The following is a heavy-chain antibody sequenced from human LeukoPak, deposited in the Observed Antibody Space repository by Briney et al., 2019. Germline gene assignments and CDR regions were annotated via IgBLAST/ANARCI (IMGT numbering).Heavy chain of an antibody. Sequence: PSETLSLTCTVSGGSISSFYWSWIRQPPGKGLEWIGSIYYSGSTYYNPSLKSRVTISVDTSKNQFSLKLSSVTAADTAVYYCARELSDYGDYPTAFDYWGQGTLVTVSS. D-gene: IGHD4-17*01. CDR2: IYYSGST. J-gene: IGHJ4*02. V-gene: IGHV4-59*12. CDR1: GGSISSFY. CDR3: ARELSDYGDYPTAFDY.